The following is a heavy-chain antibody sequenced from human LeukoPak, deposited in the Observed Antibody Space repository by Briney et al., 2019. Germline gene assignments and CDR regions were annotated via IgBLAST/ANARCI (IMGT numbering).Heavy chain of an antibody. CDR2: ISGTVSYT. J-gene: IGHJ3*02. D-gene: IGHD6-19*01. CDR3: ARGGIAVAEFAFDI. CDR1: GFTLSSHS. V-gene: IGHV3-21*01. Sequence: PGGSLRLSCAAYGFTLSSHSMNWVRQAPGKGLEWVSSISGTVSYTYYADSVKGRFTISRDNAKNSLYVQMNSLRAEDTAVYYCARGGIAVAEFAFDIWGQGTIVTVST.